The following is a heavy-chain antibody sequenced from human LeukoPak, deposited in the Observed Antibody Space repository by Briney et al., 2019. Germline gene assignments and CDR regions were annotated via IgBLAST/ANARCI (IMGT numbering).Heavy chain of an antibody. D-gene: IGHD2-2*01. CDR2: IYSGGST. CDR3: AILFIVVPAAIHT. V-gene: IGHV3-53*01. CDR1: GFTVSSNY. J-gene: IGHJ1*01. Sequence: PGGSLRLSCAASGFTVSSNYMSWVRQAPGRGLEWVSVIYSGGSTYYADSVKGRFTISRDNSKNTLYLQMNSLRAEDTAVYYCAILFIVVPAAIHTRGQGTLVTVSS.